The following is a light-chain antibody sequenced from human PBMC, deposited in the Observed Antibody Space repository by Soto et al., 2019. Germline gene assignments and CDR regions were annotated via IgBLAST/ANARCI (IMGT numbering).Light chain of an antibody. CDR3: QQYNTYST. Sequence: DIQMTQSPSTLSASVGDRGTITCRASQSIGTWLAWYQQKPGKAPNLLIYKASTLESGVPSRFSCSGSGTEFTLTISSLQPDDFATYYCQQYNTYSTFGQGTKVEIK. J-gene: IGKJ1*01. CDR2: KAS. CDR1: QSIGTW. V-gene: IGKV1-5*03.